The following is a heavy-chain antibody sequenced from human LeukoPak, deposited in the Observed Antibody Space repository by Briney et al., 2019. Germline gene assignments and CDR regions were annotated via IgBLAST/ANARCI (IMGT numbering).Heavy chain of an antibody. CDR1: GFTFSSYA. CDR2: ISSNGGST. D-gene: IGHD2-2*01. CDR3: VKGYCSSISCFGDY. V-gene: IGHV3-64D*09. Sequence: GGSLRLSCSASGFTFSSYAMHWVRQALGKGLEYVSAISSNGGSTYYADSVKGRFTISRDNSKNTLYLQMSSLRAEDTAVYYCVKGYCSSISCFGDYWGQGTLVTFSS. J-gene: IGHJ4*02.